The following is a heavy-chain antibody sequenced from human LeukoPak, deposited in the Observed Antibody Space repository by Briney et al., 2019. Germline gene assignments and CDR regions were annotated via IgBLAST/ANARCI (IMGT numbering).Heavy chain of an antibody. J-gene: IGHJ6*03. CDR1: GGSISSYY. CDR3: ARDHDFWSGYYYYYYMDV. Sequence: SETLSLTCTVSGGSISSYYWSWIRQPAGKGLEWIGRIYTSGSTNYNPSLKSRVTMSVDTSKNQFSLKLSSVTAADTAVYYCARDHDFWSGYYYYYYMDVWGKGTTVTVSS. D-gene: IGHD3-3*01. CDR2: IYTSGST. V-gene: IGHV4-4*07.